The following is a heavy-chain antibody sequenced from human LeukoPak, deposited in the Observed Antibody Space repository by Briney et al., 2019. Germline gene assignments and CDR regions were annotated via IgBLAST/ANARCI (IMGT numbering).Heavy chain of an antibody. D-gene: IGHD3-9*01. CDR1: GFTFSSYA. J-gene: IGHJ4*02. CDR3: ASSLYYDILTGYSPGYFDY. Sequence: GGSLRLSCAASGFTFSSYAMSWVRQAPGKGLEWVSAISGSGGSTYYADSVKGRFTISRDSAKNTLYLEMNSLRAEDTAVYYCASSLYYDILTGYSPGYFDYWGQGTLVTVSS. V-gene: IGHV3-23*01. CDR2: ISGSGGST.